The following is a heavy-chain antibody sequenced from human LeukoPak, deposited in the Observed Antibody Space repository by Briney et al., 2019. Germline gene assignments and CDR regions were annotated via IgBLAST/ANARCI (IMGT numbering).Heavy chain of an antibody. J-gene: IGHJ4*02. CDR3: ARGQGGGPGY. V-gene: IGHV4-59*12. CDR2: IYYSGST. CDR1: GGSISSYY. D-gene: IGHD3-16*01. Sequence: SETLSLTCTVSGGSISSYYWSWLRQPPGKGLEWIGYIYYSGSTNYNPSLKSRVTISVDTSKNQFSLKLSSVTAADTAVYYCARGQGGGPGYWGQGTLVTVSS.